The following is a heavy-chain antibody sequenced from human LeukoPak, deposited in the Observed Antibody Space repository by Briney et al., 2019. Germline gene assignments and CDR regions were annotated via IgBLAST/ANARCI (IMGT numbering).Heavy chain of an antibody. Sequence: GGSLRLSCAASGFTFSSYGMHWVRQAPGKGLEWVAVISYDGSNKYYADSVKGRFTISRDNSKNTLYLQMNSLRAEDTAVYYCAKEGYNSDGYFEDWGQGALVTVSS. CDR1: GFTFSSYG. CDR2: ISYDGSNK. CDR3: AKEGYNSDGYFED. J-gene: IGHJ4*02. V-gene: IGHV3-30*18. D-gene: IGHD5-24*01.